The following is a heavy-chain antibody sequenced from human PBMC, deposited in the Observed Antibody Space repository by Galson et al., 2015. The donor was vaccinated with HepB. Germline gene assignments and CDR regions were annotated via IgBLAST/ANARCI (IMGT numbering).Heavy chain of an antibody. CDR3: ARQRYSYGSLYYFDY. J-gene: IGHJ4*02. Sequence: ETLSLTCTVSGGSISSSSYNWGWIRQPPGQGLEWIGSIYYSGSTYYNPSLKSRVTISVDTSKNQFSLKLSSVTAADTAVYYCARQRYSYGSLYYFDYWGQGTLVTVSS. CDR1: GGSISSSSYN. V-gene: IGHV4-39*01. CDR2: IYYSGST. D-gene: IGHD5-18*01.